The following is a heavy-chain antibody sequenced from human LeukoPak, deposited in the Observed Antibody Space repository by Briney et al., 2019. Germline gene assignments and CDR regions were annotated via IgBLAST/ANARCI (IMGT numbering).Heavy chain of an antibody. D-gene: IGHD3-22*01. Sequence: ASVKVSCKASGGTFSSYAISWVRQAPGQGLEWMGRIIPILGIANYAQKFQGRVTITADKSTSTAYMELSSLRSEDTAVYYCARDRDAWYYDSSGYSDYWGQGTLATVSS. CDR3: ARDRDAWYYDSSGYSDY. J-gene: IGHJ4*02. V-gene: IGHV1-69*04. CDR2: IIPILGIA. CDR1: GGTFSSYA.